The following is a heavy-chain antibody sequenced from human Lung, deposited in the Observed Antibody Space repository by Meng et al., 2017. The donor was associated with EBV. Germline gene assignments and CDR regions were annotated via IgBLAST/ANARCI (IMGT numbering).Heavy chain of an antibody. CDR1: GYTFTSYA. CDR3: ARVAPSGYRYFDY. CDR2: IDPNTGNP. D-gene: IGHD3-3*01. Sequence: QGQLVQSGSQLKQPGASVKVSCRPSGYTFTSYAINWVRQAPGQGPDWMGWIDPNTGNPTYDQGFTGRFVFSLDTSVSTAYLQINSLRADDTAVYYCARVAPSGYRYFDYWGQGTLVTVSS. V-gene: IGHV7-4-1*02. J-gene: IGHJ4*02.